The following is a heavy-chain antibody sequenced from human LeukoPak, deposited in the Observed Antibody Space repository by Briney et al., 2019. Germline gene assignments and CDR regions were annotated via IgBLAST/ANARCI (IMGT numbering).Heavy chain of an antibody. J-gene: IGHJ4*02. CDR1: GFTFSDYY. V-gene: IGHV3-11*01. D-gene: IGHD2-2*02. CDR2: ISSSGSTI. CDR3: ARDLVSRIVVVPAAILLGY. Sequence: GGSLRLPCAASGFTFSDYYMSWIRQAPGKGLEWVSYISSSGSTIYYADSAKGRFTISRDNAKNSLYLQMNSLRAEDTAVYYCARDLVSRIVVVPAAILLGYWGQGTLVTVSS.